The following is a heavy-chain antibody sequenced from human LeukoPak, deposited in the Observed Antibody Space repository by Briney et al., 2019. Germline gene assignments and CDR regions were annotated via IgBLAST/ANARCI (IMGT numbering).Heavy chain of an antibody. D-gene: IGHD2-2*01. CDR1: GGSISSYY. V-gene: IGHV4-59*12. CDR3: ARRGGYCSSTSCYAFFDI. Sequence: SETLSLTCTVSGGSISSYYWSWIRQPPGKGLEWIGYIYYSGSTNYNPSLKSRVTISVDTSKNQFSLKLSSVTAADTAVYYCARRGGYCSSTSCYAFFDIWGQGTMVTVSS. J-gene: IGHJ3*02. CDR2: IYYSGST.